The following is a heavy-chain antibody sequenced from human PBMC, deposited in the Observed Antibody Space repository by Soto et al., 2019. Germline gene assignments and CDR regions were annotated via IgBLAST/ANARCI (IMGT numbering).Heavy chain of an antibody. CDR3: AREDFGVAIPYYYYYGMDV. Sequence: GGSLRLSCAASGFTFSSYWMHWVRQAPGTGLVWVSRINSDGSSTSYADSVKGRFTISRDNAKNTLYLQMNSLRAEDTAVYYCAREDFGVAIPYYYYYGMDVWGQGTTVTVSS. CDR1: GFTFSSYW. CDR2: INSDGSST. J-gene: IGHJ6*02. V-gene: IGHV3-74*01. D-gene: IGHD3-3*01.